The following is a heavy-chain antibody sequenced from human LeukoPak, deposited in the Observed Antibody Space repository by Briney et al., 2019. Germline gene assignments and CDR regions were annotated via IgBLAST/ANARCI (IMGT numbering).Heavy chain of an antibody. CDR2: INPNSGGT. V-gene: IGHV1-2*02. CDR1: GYTLTGYY. CDR3: ARDIVGATLVFDY. D-gene: IGHD1-26*01. J-gene: IGHJ4*02. Sequence: GASVKVSCKASGYTLTGYYMHWVRQAPGQGLEWMGWINPNSGGTNYAQKFQGRVTMTRDTSISTAYMELSRLRSDDTAVYYCARDIVGATLVFDYWGQGTLVTVSS.